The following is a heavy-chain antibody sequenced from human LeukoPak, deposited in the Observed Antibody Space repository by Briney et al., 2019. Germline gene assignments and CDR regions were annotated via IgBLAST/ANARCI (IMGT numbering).Heavy chain of an antibody. CDR3: VRGSPLGATTNWLDP. CDR1: GFTFNTYG. Sequence: GGSLRLSCAASGFTFNTYGMHWVRQAPGKGLEWVAIIWCDGSNENYADSVKGRFTISRDNSKNTLYLQMNSLRAEDTAMYYCVRGSPLGATTNWLDPWGQGTLVTVSS. J-gene: IGHJ5*02. V-gene: IGHV3-33*01. CDR2: IWCDGSNE. D-gene: IGHD1-26*01.